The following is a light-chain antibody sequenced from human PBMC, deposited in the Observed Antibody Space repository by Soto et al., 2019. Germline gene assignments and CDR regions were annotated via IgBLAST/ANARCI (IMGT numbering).Light chain of an antibody. CDR1: QSVLYSSNNKNY. J-gene: IGKJ1*01. CDR3: QQDYSTPWT. V-gene: IGKV4-1*01. Sequence: DIVLTQSPDSLAVSLGERATINCQSSQSVLYSSNNKNYLAWYQQKPGQPPKLLIYWASTRESGVPDRYSGSGSGTDLTRTNSSLQAGDVAVYYCQQDYSTPWTFGQGTKVEIK. CDR2: WAS.